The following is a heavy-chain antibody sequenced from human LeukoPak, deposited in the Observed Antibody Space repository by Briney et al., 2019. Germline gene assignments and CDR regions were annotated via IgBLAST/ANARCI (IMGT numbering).Heavy chain of an antibody. D-gene: IGHD4/OR15-4a*01. Sequence: KPSETLSPTCTVPGGSISSYSWSWIRLPAGKGLEWIGRINPSGSTNYNPSLKSRVTMSLDTSKNQFSLKLNSVTAADTAVYYCARRQLKTMASFDYWGQGTLVTVSS. CDR3: ARRQLKTMASFDY. CDR1: GGSISSYS. CDR2: INPSGST. V-gene: IGHV4-4*07. J-gene: IGHJ4*02.